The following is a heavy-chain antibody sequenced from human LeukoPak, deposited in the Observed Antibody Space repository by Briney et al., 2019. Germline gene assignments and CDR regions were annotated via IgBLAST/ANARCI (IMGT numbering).Heavy chain of an antibody. CDR2: INHSGST. CDR1: GGSFSGYY. D-gene: IGHD2-15*01. J-gene: IGHJ3*02. CDR3: AREGQCSGGSCYLI. V-gene: IGHV4-34*01. Sequence: SETLSLTCAVYGGSFSGYYWTWIRQPPGKGLEWIGEINHSGSTNYNPSLKSRVTISIDTSKNQFSLRLSSVTAADTAVYYCAREGQCSGGSCYLIWGQGTMVTVSS.